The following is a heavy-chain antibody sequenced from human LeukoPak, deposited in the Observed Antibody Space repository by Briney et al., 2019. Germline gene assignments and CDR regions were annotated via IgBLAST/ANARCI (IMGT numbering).Heavy chain of an antibody. CDR2: TYSNGRT. CDR3: ARDGSRYSSSWYQV. CDR1: GFTVSSNY. V-gene: IGHV3-53*01. D-gene: IGHD6-13*01. J-gene: IGHJ4*02. Sequence: GGSLRLSCAASGFTVSSNYMSWVRQAPGKGLEWVSVTYSNGRTYYADSVKGRFTISRDISKNTLYLQMNSLRAEDTAVYYCARDGSRYSSSWYQVRGQGTLVTVSS.